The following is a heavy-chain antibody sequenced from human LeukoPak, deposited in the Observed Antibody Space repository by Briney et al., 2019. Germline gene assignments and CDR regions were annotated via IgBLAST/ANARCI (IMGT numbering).Heavy chain of an antibody. V-gene: IGHV3-30*18. D-gene: IGHD4-17*01. CDR1: GFTFSSYG. Sequence: GGSLRLSCAASGFTFSSYGMHWVRQAPGKGLEGVAVISYDGSNKYYADSVKGRFTISRDNSKNTLYLQMNSLRAEETAVYYCAKPPAGDYAVGYFQHWGQGTLVTVSS. J-gene: IGHJ1*01. CDR2: ISYDGSNK. CDR3: AKPPAGDYAVGYFQH.